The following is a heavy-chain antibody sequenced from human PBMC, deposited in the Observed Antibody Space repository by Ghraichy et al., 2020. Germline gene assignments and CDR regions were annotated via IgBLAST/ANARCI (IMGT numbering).Heavy chain of an antibody. J-gene: IGHJ4*02. CDR3: ARGYSYGYDPFDY. Sequence: SETLSLTCTVSGGSISSYYWSWIRQPPGKGLEWIGYIYYSGSTDYNPSLKSRVTISVDSSKNHFSLKLTSVTAADTAVYYCARGYSYGYDPFDYWGQGTLVTVSS. CDR1: GGSISSYY. D-gene: IGHD5-18*01. V-gene: IGHV4-59*01. CDR2: IYYSGST.